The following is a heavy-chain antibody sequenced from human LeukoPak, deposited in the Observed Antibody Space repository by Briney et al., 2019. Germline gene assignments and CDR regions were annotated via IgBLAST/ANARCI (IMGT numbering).Heavy chain of an antibody. J-gene: IGHJ6*04. CDR3: AADYDYGSGSYSDRNL. CDR1: GFTFTSSA. Sequence: KXSGFTFTSSAMQWVRQARGQRLEGIGWIVVGSGNTNYAQKFQERVTITRDKSTSTAYMELSSLRSEDTAVYYCAADYDYGSGSYSDRNLWGKGTTVTVSS. V-gene: IGHV1-58*02. CDR2: IVVGSGNT. D-gene: IGHD3-10*01.